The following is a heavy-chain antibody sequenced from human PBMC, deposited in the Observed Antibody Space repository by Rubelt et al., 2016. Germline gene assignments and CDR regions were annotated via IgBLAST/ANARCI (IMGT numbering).Heavy chain of an antibody. CDR3: ASSFRGIKQWLAIDY. D-gene: IGHD6-19*01. Sequence: CAVSGGSISSSNWWSWVRQPPGKGLEWIGEIYHSGSTNYNPSLKSRVTISVDKSKNQFSLKLSSVTAADTAVYYCASSFRGIKQWLAIDYWGQGTLVTVSS. CDR1: GGSISSSNW. V-gene: IGHV4-4*02. CDR2: IYHSGST. J-gene: IGHJ4*02.